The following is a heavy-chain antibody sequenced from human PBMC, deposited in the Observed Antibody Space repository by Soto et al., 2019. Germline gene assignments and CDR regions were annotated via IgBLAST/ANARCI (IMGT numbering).Heavy chain of an antibody. CDR1: GDSISDDY. CDR3: ARVRTTLDFYYYYMDV. CDR2: VYYSGST. D-gene: IGHD3-10*01. J-gene: IGHJ6*03. V-gene: IGHV4-59*08. Sequence: SETLSLTCTVSGDSISDDYWTWIRQPPGKALEWIGYVYYSGSTSYNPSFKSRVTIAVDTSKTQFSLKLNSVTVADTAVYYCARVRTTLDFYYYYMDVWGIGTTVTVS.